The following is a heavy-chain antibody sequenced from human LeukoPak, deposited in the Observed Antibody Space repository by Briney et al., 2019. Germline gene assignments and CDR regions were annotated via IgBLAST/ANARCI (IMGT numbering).Heavy chain of an antibody. V-gene: IGHV4-34*01. D-gene: IGHD3-9*01. CDR1: GGSFSGYY. CDR2: INHSGST. Sequence: SETLSLTCAVYGGSFSGYYWSWIRQPPGKGLEWSGEINHSGSTNYNPSLKSRVTISVDTSKNQFSLKLSSVTAADTAVYYCARDQGYYDILTGYSDYYYYYMDVWGKGTTVTISS. J-gene: IGHJ6*03. CDR3: ARDQGYYDILTGYSDYYYYYMDV.